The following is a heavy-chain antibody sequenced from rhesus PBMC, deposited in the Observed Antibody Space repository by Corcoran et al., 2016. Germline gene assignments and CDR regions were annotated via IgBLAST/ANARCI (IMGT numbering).Heavy chain of an antibody. CDR2: IYWDDDK. Sequence: QVTLKESGPALVKPTQTLTLTCTFSGFSLSTTSMGVGWIRQPPGKTLEWLAHIYWDDDKRYSTSLKTRLTISKDTSKNQVVLSMSNMDPVDKATYCSAQRIFCTGSGCLGIDYWGQGVLVTVSS. V-gene: IGHV2-1*01. D-gene: IGHD2-21*01. CDR3: AQRIFCTGSGCLGIDY. CDR1: GFSLSTTSMG. J-gene: IGHJ4*01.